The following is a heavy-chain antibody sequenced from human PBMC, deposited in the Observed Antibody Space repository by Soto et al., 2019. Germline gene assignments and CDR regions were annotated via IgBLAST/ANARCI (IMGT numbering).Heavy chain of an antibody. V-gene: IGHV1-46*01. Sequence: QVQLVQSGAEVKKPGASVKVSCKASGYTFTSNWIHWVRRAPGQGLEWMGIINPSDGNTNYAQKFQGRVTVTRDTSTSTAYMELSSLTSEDTAVYYCARDHSIGSSGDWWLDPWGQGTLVTVSS. CDR3: ARDHSIGSSGDWWLDP. J-gene: IGHJ5*02. CDR2: INPSDGNT. CDR1: GYTFTSNW. D-gene: IGHD2-21*01.